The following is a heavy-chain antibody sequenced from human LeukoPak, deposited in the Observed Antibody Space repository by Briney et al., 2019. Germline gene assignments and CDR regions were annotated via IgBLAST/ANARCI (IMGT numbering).Heavy chain of an antibody. D-gene: IGHD2-21*02. V-gene: IGHV4-30-2*01. CDR2: INHSGST. CDR1: GGSISSGGYY. CDR3: ARGLLVTPDAFDI. J-gene: IGHJ3*02. Sequence: SQTLSLTCTVSGGSISSGGYYWSWIRQPPGKGLEWIGEINHSGSTNYNPSLKSRVTISVDTSKNQFSLKLSSVTAADTAVYYCARGLLVTPDAFDIWGQGTMVTVSS.